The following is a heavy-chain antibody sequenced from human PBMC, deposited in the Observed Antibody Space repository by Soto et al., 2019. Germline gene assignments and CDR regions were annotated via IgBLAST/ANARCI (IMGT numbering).Heavy chain of an antibody. CDR2: MSGSDCST. CDR3: AKGSSASRPYYFDS. Sequence: EVQLLESGGGLVQPGGSLRLSCAASGFTFSSYVMSWVRQAPGKGLEWFSAMSGSDCSTYHADSVKVRFSISSDNSKNTLFLQMNSLRAEATSIYYCAKGSSASRPYYFDSCGRGTLVTVSS. J-gene: IGHJ4*02. D-gene: IGHD3-22*01. V-gene: IGHV3-23*01. CDR1: GFTFSSYV.